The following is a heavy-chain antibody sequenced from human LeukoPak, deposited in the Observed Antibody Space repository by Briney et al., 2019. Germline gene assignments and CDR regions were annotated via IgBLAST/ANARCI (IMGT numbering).Heavy chain of an antibody. J-gene: IGHJ4*02. CDR3: ATAGTTVSYPNYYYFDY. Sequence: ASVKVSCKVSVYTLTELSMHWVRQAPGKGLEWMGGFDPEDGETIYGQKFQGRVTMNEDTSTDTAYMELRSLRSEDTAVYYCATAGTTVSYPNYYYFDYWGQGTLVTVP. D-gene: IGHD3-16*02. CDR2: FDPEDGET. CDR1: VYTLTELS. V-gene: IGHV1-24*01.